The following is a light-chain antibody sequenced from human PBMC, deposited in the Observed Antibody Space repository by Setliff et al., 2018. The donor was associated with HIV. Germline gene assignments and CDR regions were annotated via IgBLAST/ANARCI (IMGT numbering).Light chain of an antibody. CDR3: CSYAGSTTYV. J-gene: IGLJ1*01. Sequence: QSALTQPASVSGSPGQSITISCIGTSSNVGSYNFVPWYQQYAADAPKLIIFEVSRRPSGVSHRFSASKSGNTASLTKSGLQAEDEADYYCCSYAGSTTYVFGTGTKVTVL. V-gene: IGLV2-23*02. CDR1: SSNVGSYNF. CDR2: EVS.